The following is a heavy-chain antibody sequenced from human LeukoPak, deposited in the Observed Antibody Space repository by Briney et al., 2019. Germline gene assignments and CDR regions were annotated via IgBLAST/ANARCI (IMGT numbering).Heavy chain of an antibody. CDR1: GYSFTSYG. D-gene: IGHD6-13*01. CDR2: ISAYNGDT. J-gene: IGHJ4*02. Sequence: ASVKVSCKASGYSFTSYGISWVRQAPGQGLEWMGWISAYNGDTNYVQKLQGRVTMTTDTSTSTAYMDLRSLRSDDTAVYYCARTPSTSETAAGSFDYWGQGTLVTVSS. V-gene: IGHV1-18*01. CDR3: ARTPSTSETAAGSFDY.